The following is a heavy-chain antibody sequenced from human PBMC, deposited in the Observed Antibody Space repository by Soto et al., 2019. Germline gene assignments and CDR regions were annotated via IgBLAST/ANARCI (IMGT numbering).Heavy chain of an antibody. CDR3: ARGGFRQWLLEH. Sequence: GSLRLSCAASRFTFNNYWIHWVLQVPGNWLVWVSRINDDGSTTNYADSVKGRFTISRDNAKNTVYLQMNSLRAEDAAVYYCARGGFRQWLLEHWGQGTLVTVSS. J-gene: IGHJ4*02. D-gene: IGHD6-19*01. CDR1: RFTFNNYW. V-gene: IGHV3-74*01. CDR2: INDDGSTT.